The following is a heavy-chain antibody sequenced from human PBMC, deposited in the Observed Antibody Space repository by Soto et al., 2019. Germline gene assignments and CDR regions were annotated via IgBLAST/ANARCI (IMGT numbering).Heavy chain of an antibody. V-gene: IGHV3-23*01. Sequence: GGSLRLSCAASGFIFENFGMSWVRQAPGKGLEWISSISGSGFKKYYADSVKGRFTISRDNSKNTLYLQMNSLRAEDTAVYYCAKGGYCSSTSCRYYYYGMDVWGQGTKVTVYS. J-gene: IGHJ6*02. D-gene: IGHD2-2*01. CDR2: ISGSGFKK. CDR3: AKGGYCSSTSCRYYYYGMDV. CDR1: GFIFENFG.